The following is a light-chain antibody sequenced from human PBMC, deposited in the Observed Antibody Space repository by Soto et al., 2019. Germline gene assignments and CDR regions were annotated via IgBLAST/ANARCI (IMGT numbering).Light chain of an antibody. J-gene: IGKJ1*01. CDR3: QQYKDYWT. V-gene: IGKV1-5*03. Sequence: DIQMTRSPTTLSASVGDRVTITCRASQNINGWLAWYQRKPGKAPKLLIHKTSNLESGVPLRFSGSGSGTEFTLTISSLQPDDFATYYCQQYKDYWTFGQGTKVDI. CDR2: KTS. CDR1: QNINGW.